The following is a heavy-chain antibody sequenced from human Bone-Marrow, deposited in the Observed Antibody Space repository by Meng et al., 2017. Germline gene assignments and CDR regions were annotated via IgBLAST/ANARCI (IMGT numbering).Heavy chain of an antibody. Sequence: SETLSLTCTVSGGSISSGSYYWSWTRQPAGKGLEWIGRIYTSGSTNYNPSLKSRVTISVDTSKNQFSLTLSSVTAADTAVYYCARDSPVVGANLYYYYGMNVWGQGTTVTVSS. CDR3: ARDSPVVGANLYYYYGMNV. D-gene: IGHD1-26*01. V-gene: IGHV4-61*02. CDR2: IYTSGST. CDR1: GGSISSGSYY. J-gene: IGHJ6*02.